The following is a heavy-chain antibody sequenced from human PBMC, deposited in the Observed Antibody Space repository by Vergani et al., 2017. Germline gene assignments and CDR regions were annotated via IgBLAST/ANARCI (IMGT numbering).Heavy chain of an antibody. CDR2: LYPADSDT. D-gene: IGHD1-1*01. Sequence: EVELVQSGPEMRKPGESLKISCKGSEYIFGNYWIGWVRQMPGKGLEWMGILYPADSDTRYSPSFQGKVTISADKSISTASLQWDSLKASDTALYYCARHTTYTDAWGQGTLVTVSS. CDR1: EYIFGNYW. J-gene: IGHJ5*02. CDR3: ARHTTYTDA. V-gene: IGHV5-51*01.